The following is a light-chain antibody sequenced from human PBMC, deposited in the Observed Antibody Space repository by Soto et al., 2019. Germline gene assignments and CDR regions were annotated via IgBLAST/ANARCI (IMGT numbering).Light chain of an antibody. CDR1: QSISSW. V-gene: IGKV1-5*03. J-gene: IGKJ1*01. Sequence: DIPMTQSASAVSASVGDRVTITFRASQSISSWLAWYQQKPGKAPKLLIYKASSLESGVPSRFSGSGSGTEFTLTISSLQPDDFATYYCQQYNSPWTFGQGTKVDIK. CDR2: KAS. CDR3: QQYNSPWT.